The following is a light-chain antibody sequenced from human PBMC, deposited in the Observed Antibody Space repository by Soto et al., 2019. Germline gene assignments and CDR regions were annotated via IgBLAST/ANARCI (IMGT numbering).Light chain of an antibody. V-gene: IGKV3-15*01. CDR2: GAS. Sequence: DIVMTQSPATLSVSPGERVTFSCRASQGVSRKLAWYQHKPGNAPRLLISGASHGDTAIPARFSGSGSGTELTLTISSLQSEDCAIYYCQQYHTWPITFGGGTKVDIK. J-gene: IGKJ4*01. CDR1: QGVSRK. CDR3: QQYHTWPIT.